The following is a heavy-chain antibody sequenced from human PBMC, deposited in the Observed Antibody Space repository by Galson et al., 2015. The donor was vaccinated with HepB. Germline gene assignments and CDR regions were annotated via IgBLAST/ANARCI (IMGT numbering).Heavy chain of an antibody. D-gene: IGHD2-2*01. CDR3: ASSVGHCSTTSCTGSLAV. V-gene: IGHV1-69*17. Sequence: SCKASGGFNSFAITWVRQAPGQGLEWMGGIIPIFGIVNYAQNFQGRVTITAAKSTPTNTAYMDLNSLRSDDTAVYYFASSVGHCSTTSCTGSLAVWGQGTTVTGS. CDR1: GGFNSFA. J-gene: IGHJ6*02. CDR2: IIPIFGIV.